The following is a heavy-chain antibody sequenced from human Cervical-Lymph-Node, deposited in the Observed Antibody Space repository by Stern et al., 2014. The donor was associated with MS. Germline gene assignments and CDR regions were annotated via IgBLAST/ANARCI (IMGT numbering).Heavy chain of an antibody. CDR1: GGTFSNYA. Sequence: VQLEESGAEVKKLGSSVKVSCKTSGGTFSNYAISWVRQAPGQGLEWMGGIAPIFDSTNYAQKFQGRVTITADESTRTAYMELSSLRSDDTAMYYCARGDSEAPIYYFDYLGQGTLVTVSS. D-gene: IGHD2-21*01. V-gene: IGHV1-69*01. CDR2: IAPIFDST. J-gene: IGHJ4*02. CDR3: ARGDSEAPIYYFDY.